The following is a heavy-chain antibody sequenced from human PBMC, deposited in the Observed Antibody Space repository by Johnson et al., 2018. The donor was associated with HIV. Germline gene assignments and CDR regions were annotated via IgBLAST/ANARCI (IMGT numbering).Heavy chain of an antibody. D-gene: IGHD3-10*01. CDR2: IKSKTDCGTT. CDR1: GITFSNAW. Sequence: VQLVESGGGLVKPGGSLRLSCAASGITFSNAWMSWVRQAPGKGLEWVGRIKSKTDCGTTDYAAPVKGRFTISRDDSKNTLYLQMNSLRAEDTAVYYCARGGLLWFGHPADWGQGTMVTVSA. J-gene: IGHJ3*01. V-gene: IGHV3-15*01. CDR3: ARGGLLWFGHPAD.